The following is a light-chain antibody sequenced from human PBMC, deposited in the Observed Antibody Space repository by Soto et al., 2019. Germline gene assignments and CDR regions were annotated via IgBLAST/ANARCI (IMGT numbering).Light chain of an antibody. CDR2: AAS. Sequence: DVQMTQSPSSVSASVGDRVTITCRASQDISRWLAWYQQKPGQAPKFLIYAASNLQSGDPSRFSGSGSGTDFALTISSLQPEDFATYYCQQGNNFPGTFGQGTRLEMK. J-gene: IGKJ5*01. CDR1: QDISRW. V-gene: IGKV1D-12*01. CDR3: QQGNNFPGT.